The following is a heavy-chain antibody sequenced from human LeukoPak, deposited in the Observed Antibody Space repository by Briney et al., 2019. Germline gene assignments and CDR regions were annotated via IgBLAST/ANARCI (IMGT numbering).Heavy chain of an antibody. J-gene: IGHJ3*02. V-gene: IGHV6-1*01. Sequence: SQTLSLTCAISGDSVSSNKAAWHCIRQSPSRGLESLVRTYYRSKWYYDYAVSLKSRVTINPDTSKNHFSLQLSSVAPADTAVYFCAREDRLSFDIWGQGTMVTVSS. CDR2: TYYRSKWYY. CDR1: GDSVSSNKAA. CDR3: AREDRLSFDI. D-gene: IGHD5-12*01.